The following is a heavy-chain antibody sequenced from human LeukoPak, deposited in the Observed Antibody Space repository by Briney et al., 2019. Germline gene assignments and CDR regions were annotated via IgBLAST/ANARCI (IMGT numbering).Heavy chain of an antibody. CDR3: AKDVYDFWSGYYNSYDY. J-gene: IGHJ4*02. V-gene: IGHV3-21*01. D-gene: IGHD3-3*01. CDR1: GFTFSSYN. CDR2: ISSSSSYI. Sequence: GGSLRLSCAASGFTFSSYNMNWVRQAPGKGLEWVSSISSSSSYIYYADSVKGRFAISRDNAKKSLYLQMNSLRADDTAVYYCAKDVYDFWSGYYNSYDYWGQGTLVTVSS.